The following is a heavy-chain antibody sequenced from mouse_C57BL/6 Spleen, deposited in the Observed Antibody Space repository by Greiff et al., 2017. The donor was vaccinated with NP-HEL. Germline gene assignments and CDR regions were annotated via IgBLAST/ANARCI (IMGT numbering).Heavy chain of an antibody. CDR1: GYTFTSYW. CDR2: IYPGNSDT. Sequence: EVQLQQSGTVLARPGASVKMSCKTSGYTFTSYWMHWVKQRPGQGLEWIGAIYPGNSDTSYNQQFKGKAKLTAVTSASTAYIELSSLTNEDSAVYYCTRFITTVVATRYFDVWGTWTTVTVSS. D-gene: IGHD1-1*01. V-gene: IGHV1-5*01. J-gene: IGHJ1*03. CDR3: TRFITTVVATRYFDV.